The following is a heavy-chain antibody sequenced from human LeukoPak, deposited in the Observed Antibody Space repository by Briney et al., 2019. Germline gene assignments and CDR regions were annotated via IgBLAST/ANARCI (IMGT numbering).Heavy chain of an antibody. Sequence: GGSLRLSCAAPGFTFSSYSMNWVRQAPGKGLEWVSYISSSSSTIYYADSVKGRFTISRDNAKNSLYLQMNSLRAEDTAVYYCAREPYCSSTSCYLPIDYWGQGTLVTVSS. CDR3: AREPYCSSTSCYLPIDY. J-gene: IGHJ4*02. CDR2: ISSSSSTI. D-gene: IGHD2-2*01. CDR1: GFTFSSYS. V-gene: IGHV3-48*01.